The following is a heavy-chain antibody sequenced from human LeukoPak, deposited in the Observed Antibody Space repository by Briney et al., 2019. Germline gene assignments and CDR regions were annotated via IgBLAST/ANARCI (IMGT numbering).Heavy chain of an antibody. J-gene: IGHJ4*02. CDR3: ARLGARQMLEY. V-gene: IGHV3-7*01. D-gene: IGHD4-17*01. Sequence: RGSLRLSCSASGFTFSTYWMSWVRQAPGKGLEWVANIKQDGGQIYYLESVKGRFTVSRDNAKNSLYLQMNSLRAEDTAVYYCARLGARQMLEYWGQGTLVTVSS. CDR1: GFTFSTYW. CDR2: IKQDGGQI.